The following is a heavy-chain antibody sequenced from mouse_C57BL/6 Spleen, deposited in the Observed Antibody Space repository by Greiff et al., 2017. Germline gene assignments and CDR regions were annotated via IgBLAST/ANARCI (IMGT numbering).Heavy chain of an antibody. J-gene: IGHJ3*01. V-gene: IGHV1-74*01. CDR2: IHPSDSDT. CDR3: AIASNYYGSSLFAY. CDR1: GYTFTSYW. Sequence: QVQLKQPGAELVKPGASVKVSCKASGYTFTSYWMHWVKQRPGQGLEWIGRIHPSDSDTNYNQKFKGKATLTVDKSSSTAYMQLSSLTSEDSAVYYCAIASNYYGSSLFAYWGQGTLVTVSA. D-gene: IGHD1-1*01.